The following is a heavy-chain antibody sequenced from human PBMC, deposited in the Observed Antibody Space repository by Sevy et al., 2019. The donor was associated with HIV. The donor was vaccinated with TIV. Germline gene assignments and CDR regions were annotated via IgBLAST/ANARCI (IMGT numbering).Heavy chain of an antibody. D-gene: IGHD4-17*01. CDR1: GFPFGSYE. CDR2: ISNSGSAK. Sequence: GGSLRLSCTASGFPFGSYEMNWVRQAPGKGLEWVSYISNSGSAKYYSDSVRGRFTISRDNAMNSLYLQMNSLRAEDTAVYYCARDLPPSATTVAHFDYWGRGTLVTVSS. J-gene: IGHJ4*02. V-gene: IGHV3-48*03. CDR3: ARDLPPSATTVAHFDY.